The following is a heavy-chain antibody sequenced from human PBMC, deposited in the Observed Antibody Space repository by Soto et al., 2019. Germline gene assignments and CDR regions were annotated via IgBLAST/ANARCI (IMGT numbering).Heavy chain of an antibody. Sequence: ASVKVCCKASGYTFTSYDINWVRQATGQGLEWMGWMNPNSGNTGYAQKFQGRVTMTRNTSISTAYMELSSLRSEDTAVYYCAGGDRSFDWSLGGVYYYYYGMDVWGHGTTVTVSS. D-gene: IGHD3-9*01. CDR1: GYTFTSYD. V-gene: IGHV1-8*01. CDR3: AGGDRSFDWSLGGVYYYYYGMDV. CDR2: MNPNSGNT. J-gene: IGHJ6*02.